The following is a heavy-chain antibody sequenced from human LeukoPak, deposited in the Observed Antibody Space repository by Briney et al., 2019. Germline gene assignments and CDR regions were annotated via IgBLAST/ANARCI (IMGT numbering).Heavy chain of an antibody. V-gene: IGHV1-2*04. CDR2: INPNSGGT. J-gene: IGHJ4*02. D-gene: IGHD2-15*01. CDR1: GYTFTGYY. Sequence: GASVKVSCKASGYTFTGYYMHWVRQAPGQGLEWMGWINPNSGGTNYAQKFQGWVTMTRDTSISTAYMELSRLRSDDTAVYYCARATDYCSGGSCHDYFDYWGQGTLVTVSS. CDR3: ARATDYCSGGSCHDYFDY.